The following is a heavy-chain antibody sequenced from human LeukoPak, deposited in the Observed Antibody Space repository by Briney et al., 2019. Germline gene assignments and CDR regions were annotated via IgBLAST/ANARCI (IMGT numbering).Heavy chain of an antibody. CDR1: GFSFSNYA. CDR3: AKDIGRVTRPMGDY. V-gene: IGHV3-30*18. CDR2: ISHDGINT. D-gene: IGHD4-17*01. Sequence: PGRSLRLSCAASGFSFSNYAMHWVRQDSGRGLDWVAVISHDGINTYYADSVKGRFTISRDNSKNTLYLQMNSLRAEDTAVYYCAKDIGRVTRPMGDYWGQGTLVTVSS. J-gene: IGHJ4*02.